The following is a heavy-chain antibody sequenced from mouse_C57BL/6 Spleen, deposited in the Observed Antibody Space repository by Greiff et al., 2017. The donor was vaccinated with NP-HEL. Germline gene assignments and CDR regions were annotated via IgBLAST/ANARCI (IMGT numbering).Heavy chain of an antibody. Sequence: VQRVESGAELVRPGASVTLSCKASGYTFTDYEMHWVKQTPVHGLEWIGAIDPETGGTAYNQKFKGKAILTADKSSSTAYMELRSLTSEDSAVYYCTKTTVYYFDYWGQGTTLTVSS. CDR2: IDPETGGT. CDR1: GYTFTDYE. D-gene: IGHD1-1*01. CDR3: TKTTVYYFDY. J-gene: IGHJ2*01. V-gene: IGHV1-15*01.